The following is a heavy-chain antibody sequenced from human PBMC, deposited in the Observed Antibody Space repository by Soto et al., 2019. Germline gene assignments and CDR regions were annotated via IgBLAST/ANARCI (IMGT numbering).Heavy chain of an antibody. CDR3: ARGGTTVVTDDAFDI. Sequence: PGGSLRLSCAASGFTFSSYAMHWVRQAPGKGLEWVAVISYDGSNKYYADSVKGRFTISRDNSKNTLYLQMNSLRAEDTAVYYCARGGTTVVTDDAFDIWGQGTMVTVSS. D-gene: IGHD4-17*01. J-gene: IGHJ3*02. CDR2: ISYDGSNK. V-gene: IGHV3-30-3*01. CDR1: GFTFSSYA.